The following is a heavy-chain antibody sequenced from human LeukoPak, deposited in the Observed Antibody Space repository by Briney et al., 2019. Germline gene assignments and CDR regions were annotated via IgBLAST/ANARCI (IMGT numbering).Heavy chain of an antibody. CDR3: ATMPPYYDFWSGYYKGDYYYYMDV. CDR1: GGSISSYY. V-gene: IGHV4-59*04. J-gene: IGHJ6*03. Sequence: PSETLSLTCTVSGGSISSYYWSWIRQPPGKGLGWIGYIYYSGSTYYNPSLKSRVTISVDTSKNQFSLKLSSGTAADTAVYYCATMPPYYDFWSGYYKGDYYYYMDVWGKGTTVTVSS. D-gene: IGHD3-3*01. CDR2: IYYSGST.